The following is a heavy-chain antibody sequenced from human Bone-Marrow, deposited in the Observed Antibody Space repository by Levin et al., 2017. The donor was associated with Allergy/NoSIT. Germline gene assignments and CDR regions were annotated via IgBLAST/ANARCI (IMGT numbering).Heavy chain of an antibody. CDR2: ISGGGGST. CDR3: AKAHSVVIPAAIRSFDY. CDR1: GFSFSSYA. V-gene: IGHV3-23*01. Sequence: GESLKISCAASGFSFSSYAMSWVRQAPGKGLEWVSAISGGGGSTYYADAVKGRFTISRDNSKNTLYLQMNSLRVEDTALYYCAKAHSVVIPAAIRSFDYWGQGTLVTVSS. D-gene: IGHD2-2*01. J-gene: IGHJ4*02.